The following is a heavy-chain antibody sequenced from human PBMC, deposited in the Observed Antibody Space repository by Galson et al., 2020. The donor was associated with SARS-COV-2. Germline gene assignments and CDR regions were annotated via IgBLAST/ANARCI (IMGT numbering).Heavy chain of an antibody. CDR2: ISYDGSNK. Sequence: GGSLRLSCAASGFTFSSYAMHWVRQAPGKGLEWVAVISYDGSNKYYADSVKGRFTISRDNSKNTLYLQMNSLRAEDTAVYYCARDTGSGMIVDDAFDIWGQGTMVTVSS. CDR3: ARDTGSGMIVDDAFDI. CDR1: GFTFSSYA. J-gene: IGHJ3*02. D-gene: IGHD3-22*01. V-gene: IGHV3-30*04.